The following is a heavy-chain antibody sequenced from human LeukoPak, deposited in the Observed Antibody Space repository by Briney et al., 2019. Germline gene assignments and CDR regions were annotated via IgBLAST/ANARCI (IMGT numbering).Heavy chain of an antibody. V-gene: IGHV1-8*01. CDR1: GYTFTSYD. D-gene: IGHD2-15*01. Sequence: GASVKVSCKASGYTFTSYDINWLRQATGQGLEWMGWMFPNSGNTGYAQKFQGRVTMTRNTSISTAYMELSSLRSEDTAVYYCARSATKRGYSRIYYYYGMDVWGQGTTVTVSS. J-gene: IGHJ6*02. CDR2: MFPNSGNT. CDR3: ARSATKRGYSRIYYYYGMDV.